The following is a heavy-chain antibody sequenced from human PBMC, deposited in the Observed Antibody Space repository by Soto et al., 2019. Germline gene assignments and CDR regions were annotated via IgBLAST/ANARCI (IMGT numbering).Heavy chain of an antibody. V-gene: IGHV1-18*01. J-gene: IGHJ5*02. Sequence: ASVKVSCKASGYTFTSYCIRWVRQAPGQGLEWMGWISAYNGNTNYAQKLQGRVTMTTDTSTSTAYMELRSLRSDDTAVYYCARVATSNWFDPWGQGTLVTVSS. CDR2: ISAYNGNT. CDR1: GYTFTSYC. CDR3: ARVATSNWFDP. D-gene: IGHD5-12*01.